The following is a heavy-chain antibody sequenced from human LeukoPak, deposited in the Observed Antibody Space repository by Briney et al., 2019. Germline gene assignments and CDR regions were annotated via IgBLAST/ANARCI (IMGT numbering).Heavy chain of an antibody. J-gene: IGHJ2*01. Sequence: SETLSLTCAVYGGSFSGYYWSWIRQPPGKGLEWIGEIYHSGSTNYNPSLKSRVTISVDKSKNQFSLKLSSVTAADTAVYYCARKLRTGWYFDLWGRGTLVTVSS. CDR2: IYHSGST. V-gene: IGHV4-34*01. CDR1: GGSFSGYY. D-gene: IGHD3/OR15-3a*01. CDR3: ARKLRTGWYFDL.